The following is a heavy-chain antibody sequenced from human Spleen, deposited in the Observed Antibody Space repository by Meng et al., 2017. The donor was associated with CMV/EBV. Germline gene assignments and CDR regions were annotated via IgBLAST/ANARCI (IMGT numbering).Heavy chain of an antibody. Sequence: GGSLRLSCKGSGYSFTTNWIGWVRQMPGKGLEWMGIIYPDDSQTGYSPSFQGQVAISADKSISTAYLQWSSLKASDTAMYYCATRNDWGQGTLVTVSS. CDR1: GYSFTTNW. CDR2: IYPDDSQT. V-gene: IGHV5-51*01. J-gene: IGHJ4*02. CDR3: ATRND.